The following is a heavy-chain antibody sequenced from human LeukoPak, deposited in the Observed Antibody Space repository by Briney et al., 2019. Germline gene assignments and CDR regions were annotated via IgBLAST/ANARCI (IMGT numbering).Heavy chain of an antibody. CDR1: GFTFSSSA. V-gene: IGHV3-23*01. D-gene: IGHD2-15*01. J-gene: IGHJ4*02. CDR3: AKHLGYCSDGSAYSPY. Sequence: GGSLRLSCAASGFTFSSSAMSWVRQAPGKGLEWVSAISNNGGYTYYADSVQGRFTISRDNSKSTLCLQMNSLRAEDTAVYYCAKHLGYCSDGSAYSPYWGKGPLPTVSS. CDR2: ISNNGGYT.